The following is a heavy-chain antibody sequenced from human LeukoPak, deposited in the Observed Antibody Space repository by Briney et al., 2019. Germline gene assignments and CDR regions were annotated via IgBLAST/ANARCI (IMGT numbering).Heavy chain of an antibody. V-gene: IGHV3-21*01. CDR1: GFTFSSYS. CDR2: ISTSSSYI. Sequence: GGSLRLSGAASGFTFSSYSMNWVRQAPGKGLEWVSSISTSSSYIYYADSVKGRFTISRDNAKNSLFLHMNSLRAEDTAVYYCARGSSTFDYWGQATLVTVSS. CDR3: ARGSSTFDY. J-gene: IGHJ4*02. D-gene: IGHD2-2*01.